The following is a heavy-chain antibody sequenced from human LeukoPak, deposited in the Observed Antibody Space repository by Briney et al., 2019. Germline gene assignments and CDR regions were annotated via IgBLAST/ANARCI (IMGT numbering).Heavy chain of an antibody. D-gene: IGHD2-2*01. J-gene: IGHJ6*02. CDR1: SGSLSSYY. V-gene: IGHV4-34*09. CDR2: INHSGST. CDR3: ARQRRYCSSTSCYFGYYGLDV. Sequence: PSETLSLTCAVYSGSLSSYYWSWIRQPPGKGLEWIGEINHSGSTYYNPSLKSRVTISVDTSKNQFSLKLSSVTAADTAVYYCARQRRYCSSTSCYFGYYGLDVWGQGTTVTVSS.